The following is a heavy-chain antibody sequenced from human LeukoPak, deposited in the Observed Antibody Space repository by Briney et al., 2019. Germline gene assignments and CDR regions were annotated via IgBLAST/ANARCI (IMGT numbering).Heavy chain of an antibody. CDR2: IYYSGST. CDR3: ARDRGVAAAGSHWFDP. V-gene: IGHV4-30-4*01. Sequence: PSETLSLTCTVSGGSISSGDYSWGWIRQPPGKGLEWIGYIYYSGSTYYNPSLKSRVTISVDTSKNQFSLKLSSVTAADTAVYYCARDRGVAAAGSHWFDPWGQGTLVTVSS. CDR1: GGSISSGDYS. J-gene: IGHJ5*02. D-gene: IGHD6-13*01.